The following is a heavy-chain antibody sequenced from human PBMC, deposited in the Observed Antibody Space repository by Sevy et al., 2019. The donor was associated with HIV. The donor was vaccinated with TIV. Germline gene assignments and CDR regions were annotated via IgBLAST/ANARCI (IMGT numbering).Heavy chain of an antibody. CDR2: ISGSGGST. V-gene: IGHV3-23*01. D-gene: IGHD4-17*01. CDR3: AKIYPAGDYGDYDPKIKWDYFDY. J-gene: IGHJ4*02. CDR1: GFTFSSYA. Sequence: GGSLRLSCAASGFTFSSYAMSWVRQAPGKGLEWVSAISGSGGSTYYADSVKGRFTISRDNSKNTVYLQMNSLRAEDTDVYYWAKIYPAGDYGDYDPKIKWDYFDYWGQGTLVTVSS.